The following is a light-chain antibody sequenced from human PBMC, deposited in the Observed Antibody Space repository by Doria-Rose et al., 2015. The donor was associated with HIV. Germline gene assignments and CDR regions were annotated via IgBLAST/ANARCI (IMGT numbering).Light chain of an antibody. Sequence: TQSPPSLSASVGDRVTITCRASQSTGSFLNWYQQKPGKAPKLLIYAASSLQNGVTSRFSGSGSGTDFTLTISSLQPEDFATYLCQQSYSTPLTFGGGTKVEIK. CDR3: QQSYSTPLT. CDR1: QSTGSF. V-gene: IGKV1-39*01. CDR2: AAS. J-gene: IGKJ4*01.